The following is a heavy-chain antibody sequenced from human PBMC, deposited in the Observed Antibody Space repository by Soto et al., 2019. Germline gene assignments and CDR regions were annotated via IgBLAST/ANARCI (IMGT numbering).Heavy chain of an antibody. CDR2: ISYDGSNK. CDR1: GFTFSSYA. J-gene: IGHJ6*02. Sequence: QVQLVESGGGVVQPGRSLRLSCAASGFTFSSYAMHWVRQAPGKGLEWVAVISYDGSNKYYADSVKGRFTISRDNSKNTLYLQMNSLRAEDTAVYYCARDPAGLYGMDVWGQGTTVTVSS. V-gene: IGHV3-30-3*01. CDR3: ARDPAGLYGMDV.